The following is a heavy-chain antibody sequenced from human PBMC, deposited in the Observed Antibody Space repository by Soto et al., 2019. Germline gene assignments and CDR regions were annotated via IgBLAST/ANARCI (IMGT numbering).Heavy chain of an antibody. CDR2: ISYDGTNK. J-gene: IGHJ4*02. Sequence: PGGSLRLSCAASGFSFSISPMHWVRQAPGKGPEWVALISYDGTNKFYADSVKGRFTISRDNSKSTLYLQVDSLRPEDAAVYYCARDPKTSGGQHWAFNYFDSWGQGTLVTVPS. V-gene: IGHV3-30-3*01. D-gene: IGHD7-27*01. CDR1: GFSFSISP. CDR3: ARDPKTSGGQHWAFNYFDS.